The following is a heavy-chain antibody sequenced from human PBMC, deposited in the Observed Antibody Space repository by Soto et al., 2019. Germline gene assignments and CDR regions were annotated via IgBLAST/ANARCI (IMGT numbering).Heavy chain of an antibody. J-gene: IGHJ4*02. CDR1: GFTFSSYW. V-gene: IGHV3-7*03. CDR3: ARGKRYSSSWCTLVY. Sequence: GGSLRLSCAASGFTFSSYWMSWVRQAPGKGLEWVANIKQDGSEKYYVDSVKGRFTISRDNVKNSLYLQMNSLRAEDTAVYYCARGKRYSSSWCTLVYWGQGTLVTVSS. D-gene: IGHD6-13*01. CDR2: IKQDGSEK.